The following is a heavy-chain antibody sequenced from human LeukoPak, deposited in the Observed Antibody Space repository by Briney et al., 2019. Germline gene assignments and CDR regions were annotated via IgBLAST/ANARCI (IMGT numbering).Heavy chain of an antibody. CDR1: GFTFSTYD. D-gene: IGHD1-26*01. V-gene: IGHV3-30*02. J-gene: IGHJ6*03. CDR2: IRYDGNTK. Sequence: GGSLRLSCAASGFTFSTYDMHWVRQAPGKGLEWVAFIRYDGNTKYYADSVKGRFTISRDNAKNSLYLQMNSLRADDTAVYYCARDFNPGIVAGRGPGYYYMDVWGKGTTVTVSS. CDR3: ARDFNPGIVAGRGPGYYYMDV.